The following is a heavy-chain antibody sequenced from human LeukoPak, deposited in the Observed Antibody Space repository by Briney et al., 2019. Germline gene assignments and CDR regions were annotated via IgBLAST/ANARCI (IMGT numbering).Heavy chain of an antibody. J-gene: IGHJ4*02. Sequence: GGSLRLSCAASGFTFSSFHINWVRQAPGKGLEWLSYISRDSTTIYYADSVKGRFTVSRDNAKNSLYLQMNSLRAEDTAVYFCASQYTSSRIFDDWGQGTLVTVSS. CDR1: GFTFSSFH. CDR3: ASQYTSSRIFDD. V-gene: IGHV3-48*04. CDR2: ISRDSTTI. D-gene: IGHD6-13*01.